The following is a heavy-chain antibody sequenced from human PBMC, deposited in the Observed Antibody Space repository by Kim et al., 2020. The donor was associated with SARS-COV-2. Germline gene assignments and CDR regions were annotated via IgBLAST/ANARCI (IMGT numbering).Heavy chain of an antibody. Sequence: GGSLRLSCAASGFTFDDYAMHWVRQAPGKGLEWVSLISGDGGSTYYADSVKGRFTISRDNSKNSLYLQMNSLRTEDTALYYCAKDRGRRWELLRDYFDYWGQGTLVTVSS. CDR2: ISGDGGST. V-gene: IGHV3-43*02. CDR3: AKDRGRRWELLRDYFDY. D-gene: IGHD1-26*01. CDR1: GFTFDDYA. J-gene: IGHJ4*02.